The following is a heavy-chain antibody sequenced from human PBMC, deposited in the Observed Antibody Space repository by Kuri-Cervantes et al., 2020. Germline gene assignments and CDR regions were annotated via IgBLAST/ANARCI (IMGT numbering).Heavy chain of an antibody. Sequence: LSLTCAASGFTFSSYAMHWVRQAPGKGLEWVAVISYDGSNKYYADSVKGRFTISRDNAKNSLYLQMNSLRAEDTALYYCAKDIAARRLHYYYGMDVWGQGTTVTVSS. J-gene: IGHJ6*02. D-gene: IGHD6-6*01. CDR1: GFTFSSYA. V-gene: IGHV3-30-3*01. CDR3: AKDIAARRLHYYYGMDV. CDR2: ISYDGSNK.